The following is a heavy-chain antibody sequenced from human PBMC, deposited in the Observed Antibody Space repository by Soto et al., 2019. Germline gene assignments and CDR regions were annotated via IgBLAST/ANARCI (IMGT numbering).Heavy chain of an antibody. J-gene: IGHJ3*02. CDR1: GGSISSYY. CDR2: IYYSGST. D-gene: IGHD3-10*01. CDR3: ARVWGGAFDI. Sequence: QVQLQESGPGLVKPSETLSLTCTVSGGSISSYYWSWIRQPPGKGLEWIGYIYYSGSTNYNPSLKGRVPISVDTSKNQFSLKLGSVTAADTAVSYCARVWGGAFDICGQGTMVTVSS. V-gene: IGHV4-59*01.